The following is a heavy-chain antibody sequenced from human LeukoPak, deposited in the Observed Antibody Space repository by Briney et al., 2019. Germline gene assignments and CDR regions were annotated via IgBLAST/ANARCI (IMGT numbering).Heavy chain of an antibody. CDR1: GYTFTSYD. V-gene: IGHV1-8*01. CDR3: ARGLSSGWYSDY. Sequence: GASVKVSCKASGYTFTSYDTNWVRQATGQGLEWMGWMNPNSGNTGYAQKFQGRVTMTRNTSICTAYMELSSLRSEDTAVYYCARGLSSGWYSDYWGQGTLVTVSS. D-gene: IGHD6-19*01. CDR2: MNPNSGNT. J-gene: IGHJ4*02.